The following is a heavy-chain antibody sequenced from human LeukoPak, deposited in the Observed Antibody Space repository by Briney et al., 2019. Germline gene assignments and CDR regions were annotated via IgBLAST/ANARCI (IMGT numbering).Heavy chain of an antibody. V-gene: IGHV3-21*01. CDR3: ARDRWDPDNWFDY. Sequence: AGGSLRLSCAAPGFTFSRYTMGWVRQAPGKGLEWVSSITSSSAYIHYADSMKGRFTISRDDAKNSLHLQMNSLRAEDTAVYYCARDRWDPDNWFDYWGQGILVTVSS. J-gene: IGHJ5*01. CDR2: ITSSSAYI. CDR1: GFTFSRYT. D-gene: IGHD1-26*01.